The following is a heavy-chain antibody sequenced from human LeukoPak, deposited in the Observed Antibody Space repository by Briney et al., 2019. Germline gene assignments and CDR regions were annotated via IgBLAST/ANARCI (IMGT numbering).Heavy chain of an antibody. CDR3: AKDQRLAAAARDAFDI. J-gene: IGHJ3*02. V-gene: IGHV3-23*01. Sequence: EASVKVSCKASGGTFSSYAMSWVRQAPGKGLEWVSAISGSGGSTYYADSVKGRFTISRDNSKNTLYLQMNSLRAEDTAVYYCAKDQRLAAAARDAFDIWGQGTMVTVSS. CDR1: GGTFSSYA. D-gene: IGHD6-13*01. CDR2: ISGSGGST.